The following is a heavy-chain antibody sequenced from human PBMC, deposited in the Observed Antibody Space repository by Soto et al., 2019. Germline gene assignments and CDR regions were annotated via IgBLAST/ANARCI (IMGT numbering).Heavy chain of an antibody. D-gene: IGHD3-22*01. J-gene: IGHJ3*02. V-gene: IGHV1-18*01. CDR1: GYTFTNSG. CDR3: ARAPKYYYDSSGYYFDAFDI. Sequence: ASVKVSCKASGYTFTNSGIIWVRQAPGQGLEWLGWINTDNGNTNYAQHLQGRVTLTTDTSTSTAYMDLRSLRSDDTAVYYCARAPKYYYDSSGYYFDAFDIWGQGTMVTVSS. CDR2: INTDNGNT.